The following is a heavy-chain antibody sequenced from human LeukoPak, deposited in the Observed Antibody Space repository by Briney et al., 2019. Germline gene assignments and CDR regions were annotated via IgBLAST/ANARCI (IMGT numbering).Heavy chain of an antibody. CDR1: GYTFSGYY. CDR2: INPNSGVT. Sequence: ASVKVSCKASGYTFSGYYIHWVRQAPGQGLEWMGRINPNSGVTNYAKNFQGRVTITRDTSISTAYMELSSLRADDTAVYYCARQSEPKGDYWGQGTLVTVSS. CDR3: ARQSEPKGDY. V-gene: IGHV1-2*06. J-gene: IGHJ4*02.